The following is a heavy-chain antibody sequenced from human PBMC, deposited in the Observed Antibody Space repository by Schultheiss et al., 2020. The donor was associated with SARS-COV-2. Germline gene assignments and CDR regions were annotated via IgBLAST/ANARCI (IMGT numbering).Heavy chain of an antibody. Sequence: SETLSLTCTVSGGSISSYYWSWIRQPPGKGLEWIGYIYYSGSTNYNPSLKSRVTISVDTSKNQFSLKLSSVTAADTAVYYCARGRVSQHLTFDYYYYYGMDVWGQGTTVTVSS. V-gene: IGHV4-59*12. J-gene: IGHJ6*02. CDR2: IYYSGST. D-gene: IGHD3-3*02. CDR3: ARGRVSQHLTFDYYYYYGMDV. CDR1: GGSISSYY.